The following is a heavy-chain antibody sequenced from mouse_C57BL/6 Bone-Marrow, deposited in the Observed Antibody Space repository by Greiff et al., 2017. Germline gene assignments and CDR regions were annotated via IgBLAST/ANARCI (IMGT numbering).Heavy chain of an antibody. J-gene: IGHJ2*01. CDR2: ISSGGDYI. D-gene: IGHD1-1*01. V-gene: IGHV5-9-1*02. CDR1: GFTFSSYA. CDR3: TRGFITTESTFDY. Sequence: DVHLVESGEGLVKPGGSLKLSCAASGFTFSSYAMSWVRQTPEKRLEWVAYISSGGDYIYYADTVKGRFTISRDNARNTLYLQMSSLKSEDTAMYYCTRGFITTESTFDYWGQGTTLTVSS.